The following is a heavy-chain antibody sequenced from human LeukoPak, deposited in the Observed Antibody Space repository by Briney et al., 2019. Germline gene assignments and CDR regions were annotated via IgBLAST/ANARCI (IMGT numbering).Heavy chain of an antibody. CDR3: ARSSRYGPIPVDY. CDR1: GGSISSSSYY. J-gene: IGHJ4*02. V-gene: IGHV4-39*07. Sequence: SETLSLTCTVSGGSISSSSYYWGWIRQPPGKGLEWIGSIYYSGSTYYNPSLKSRVTISVDTSKNQFSLKLSSVTAADTAVYYCARSSRYGPIPVDYWGQGTLVTVSS. D-gene: IGHD3-10*01. CDR2: IYYSGST.